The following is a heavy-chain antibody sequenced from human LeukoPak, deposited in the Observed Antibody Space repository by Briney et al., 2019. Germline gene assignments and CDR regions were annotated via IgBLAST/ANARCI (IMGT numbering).Heavy chain of an antibody. D-gene: IGHD2-15*01. Sequence: GGSLRLSCAASGFTFSSYEMNWVRQAPGKGLEWVSYVSSSGSTIYYADSVKGRFTISRDNAKNSLYLQMNSLRAEDTAVYYCARSVVVVAATSGLDYWGQGTLVTVSS. CDR3: ARSVVVVAATSGLDY. CDR1: GFTFSSYE. CDR2: VSSSGSTI. J-gene: IGHJ4*02. V-gene: IGHV3-48*03.